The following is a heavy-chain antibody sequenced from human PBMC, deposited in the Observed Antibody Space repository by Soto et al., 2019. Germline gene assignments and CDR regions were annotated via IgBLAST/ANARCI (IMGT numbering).Heavy chain of an antibody. CDR2: ISYDGSNK. CDR1: GFTFSSYA. V-gene: IGHV3-30-3*01. D-gene: IGHD2-15*01. Sequence: PGGSLRLSCAASGFTFSSYAMHWVRQAPGKGLEWVAVISYDGSNKYYADSVKGRFTISRDNSKNTLYLQMNSLRAEDTAVYYCAREGYCRGGSCYPQYFQHWGQGT. CDR3: AREGYCRGGSCYPQYFQH. J-gene: IGHJ1*01.